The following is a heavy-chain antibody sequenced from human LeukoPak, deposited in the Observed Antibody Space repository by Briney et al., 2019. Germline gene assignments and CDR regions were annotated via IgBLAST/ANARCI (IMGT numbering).Heavy chain of an antibody. V-gene: IGHV4-59*04. Sequence: PSETLSLTCTVSGGTISSYYWNWIRQPPGKGLEWIGSIYHGGSTYYNPSLRSRVIVSVDTSKNHFSLKMSSVTAADTAVYYCARDLASCAGDCYSDGFDYWGQGALVTVSS. CDR1: GGTISSYY. CDR2: IYHGGST. J-gene: IGHJ4*02. D-gene: IGHD2-21*02. CDR3: ARDLASCAGDCYSDGFDY.